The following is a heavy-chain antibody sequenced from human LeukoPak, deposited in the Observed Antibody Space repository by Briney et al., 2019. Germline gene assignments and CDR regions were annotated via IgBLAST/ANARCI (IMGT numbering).Heavy chain of an antibody. D-gene: IGHD3-22*01. V-gene: IGHV4-39*07. Sequence: NPSETLSLTCTVSGGSISSSSYYWSWIRQPPGKGLEWIGEINHSGSTNYNPSLKSRVTISVDTSKNQFSLKLSSVTAADTAVYYCAARSYYYDSSGYLDYWGQGTLVTVSS. CDR3: AARSYYYDSSGYLDY. J-gene: IGHJ4*02. CDR1: GGSISSSSYY. CDR2: INHSGST.